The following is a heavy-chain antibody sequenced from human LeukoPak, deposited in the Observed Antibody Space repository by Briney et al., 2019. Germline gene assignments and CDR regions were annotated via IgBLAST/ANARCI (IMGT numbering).Heavy chain of an antibody. J-gene: IGHJ4*02. V-gene: IGHV1-69*13. CDR1: GRTFSSYA. CDR2: IIPIFGTA. CDR3: ARDYGTTVTTNTYYFDY. Sequence: ASVKVSCKASGRTFSSYAISWVRQAPGQGLEWMGGIIPIFGTANYAQKFQGRVTITADESTSTAYTELSSLRSEDTAVYYCARDYGTTVTTNTYYFDYQGQGTLVTVSS. D-gene: IGHD4-17*01.